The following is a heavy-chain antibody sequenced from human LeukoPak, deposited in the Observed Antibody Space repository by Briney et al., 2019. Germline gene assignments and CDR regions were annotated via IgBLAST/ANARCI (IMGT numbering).Heavy chain of an antibody. J-gene: IGHJ5*02. CDR1: GGPFSGYY. D-gene: IGHD3-16*01. V-gene: IGHV4-34*01. CDR2: ISHSGST. Sequence: SETLSLTCAVYGGPFSGYYWSWIRQPPGKGLEWIGEISHSGSTNYNPSLKPSLKSRVTISVDTSKNQFSLNLTSVTAADTAVYYCARGGVFPRQFDPWGQGTLVTVSS. CDR3: ARGGVFPRQFDP.